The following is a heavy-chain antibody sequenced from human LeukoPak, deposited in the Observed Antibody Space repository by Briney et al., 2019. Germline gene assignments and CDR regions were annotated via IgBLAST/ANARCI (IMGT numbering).Heavy chain of an antibody. J-gene: IGHJ6*02. D-gene: IGHD2-8*01. CDR3: AKVGGPIVLMVYATHGMDV. CDR1: GFTFSSYE. V-gene: IGHV3-23*01. CDR2: ISGSGGST. Sequence: GGSLRLSCAASGFTFSSYEMSWVRQAPGKGLEWVSAISGSGGSTYYADSVKGRFTISRDNSKNTLYLQMNSLGAEDTAVYYCAKVGGPIVLMVYATHGMDVWGQGTTVTVSS.